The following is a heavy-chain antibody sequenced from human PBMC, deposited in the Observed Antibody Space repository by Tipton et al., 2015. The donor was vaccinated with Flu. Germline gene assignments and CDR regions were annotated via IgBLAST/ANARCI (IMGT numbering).Heavy chain of an antibody. CDR3: ARDRGYYGSGSYYNVGWFDP. V-gene: IGHV4-31*03. CDR2: IYYSGST. Sequence: TLSLTCTVSGGSISSGGYYWSWIRQHPGKGLEWIGYIYYSGSTYYNPSLKSRVTISVDTSKNQFSLKLSSVPAADTAVYYCARDRGYYGSGSYYNVGWFDPWGQGTLVTVSS. CDR1: GGSISSGGYY. D-gene: IGHD3-10*01. J-gene: IGHJ5*02.